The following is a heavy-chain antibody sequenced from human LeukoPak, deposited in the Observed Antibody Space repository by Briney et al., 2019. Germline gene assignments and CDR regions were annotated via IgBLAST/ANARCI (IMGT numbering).Heavy chain of an antibody. D-gene: IGHD3-3*01. CDR2: INHSGST. CDR1: GGSFSGYY. V-gene: IGHV4-34*01. J-gene: IGHJ4*02. CDR3: ARAGGYYDFWSGYYTPVRPFDY. Sequence: SETLSLTCAVYGGSFSGYYWSWIRQPPGKGLEWIGEINHSGSTNYNPSLKSRVTISVDTSKNQFSLKLSSVTAADTAVYYCARAGGYYDFWSGYYTPVRPFDYWGQGTLVTVSS.